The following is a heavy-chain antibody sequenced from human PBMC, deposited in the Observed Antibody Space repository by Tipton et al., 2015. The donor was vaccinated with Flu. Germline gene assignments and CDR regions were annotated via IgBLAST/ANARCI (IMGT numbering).Heavy chain of an antibody. D-gene: IGHD4/OR15-4a*01. J-gene: IGHJ4*02. CDR2: VRHDGIKT. V-gene: IGHV3-30*02. CDR3: AVTHGALGGGY. CDR1: GFTFSSFD. Sequence: SLRLSCAASGFTFSSFDIHWVRQAPGRGLEWVASVRHDGIKTDYADSVKGRFTISRDNSKNTLSLQMTTLRPEDTAVYHCAVTHGALGGGYWGQGTLVTVSS.